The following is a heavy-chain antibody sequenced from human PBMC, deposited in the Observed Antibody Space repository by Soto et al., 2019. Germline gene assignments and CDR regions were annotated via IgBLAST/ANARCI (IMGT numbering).Heavy chain of an antibody. CDR1: GSTFSSYT. CDR3: AVPAAKRAGVYYFDY. Sequence: QVKLVHSGAEVKKPGSSVKVSCKASGSTFSSYTTSWERQAPGQGHEWMGRIIPLPGIANYAQKFQGRVTMTAEKSTSTVYMELSSLRSADTAVYYCAVPAAKRAGVYYFDYWGQGALVTFSS. CDR2: IIPLPGIA. D-gene: IGHD2-2*01. V-gene: IGHV1-69*02. J-gene: IGHJ4*02.